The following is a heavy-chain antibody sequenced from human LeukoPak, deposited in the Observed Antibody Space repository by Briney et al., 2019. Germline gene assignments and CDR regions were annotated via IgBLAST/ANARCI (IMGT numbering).Heavy chain of an antibody. Sequence: ASVKVSCKASGGTFSSYAISWVRQAPGQGLEWMGIINPSGGSTSYAQKFQGRVTMTRDTSTSTVYMELSSLRSEDTAVYYCASPGSSGYLRSLDYWGQGTLVTVSS. D-gene: IGHD3-22*01. CDR2: INPSGGST. V-gene: IGHV1-46*01. CDR1: GGTFSSYA. CDR3: ASPGSSGYLRSLDY. J-gene: IGHJ4*02.